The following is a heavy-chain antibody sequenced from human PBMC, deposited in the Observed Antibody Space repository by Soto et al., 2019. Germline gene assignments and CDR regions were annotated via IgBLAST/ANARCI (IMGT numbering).Heavy chain of an antibody. J-gene: IGHJ5*02. CDR3: AKDLLYANTWYPLDP. Sequence: GGSLRLSCAASGFMFSSYAMTWVRQASVKGLEWVSGISGSGVHTYYADSVKGRFTISRDNSKSTLYLQMNSLRAEDTAVYYCAKDLLYANTWYPLDPWGQGTLVTVSS. CDR1: GFMFSSYA. V-gene: IGHV3-23*01. D-gene: IGHD2-15*01. CDR2: ISGSGVHT.